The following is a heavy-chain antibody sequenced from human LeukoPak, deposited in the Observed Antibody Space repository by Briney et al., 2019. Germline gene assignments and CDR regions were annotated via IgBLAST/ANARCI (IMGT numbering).Heavy chain of an antibody. D-gene: IGHD3-16*01. CDR3: ARGVRY. Sequence: SETLSLTCAVYGGSFSGYYWSWIRQPPGKGLEWVGSIYYSGSTYYNPSLKSRVAISVDTSKVQFSLKLSSVTAADTAVYYCARGVRYWGQGTLVTVSS. V-gene: IGHV4-30-4*08. CDR1: GGSFSGYY. CDR2: IYYSGST. J-gene: IGHJ4*02.